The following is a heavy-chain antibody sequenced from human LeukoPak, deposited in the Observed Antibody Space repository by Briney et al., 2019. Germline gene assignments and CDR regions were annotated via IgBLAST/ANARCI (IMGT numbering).Heavy chain of an antibody. V-gene: IGHV3-48*04. D-gene: IGHD3-10*01. CDR3: ASSPGVLDAFDI. CDR1: GFTFSSYS. CDR2: ISSSSSTI. J-gene: IGHJ3*02. Sequence: GGSLRLSCAASGFTFSSYSMNWVRQAPGKGLEWVSYISSSSSTIYYADSVKGRFTISRDNAKNSLYLQMNSLRAEDTAVYYCASSPGVLDAFDIWGQGTMVTVSS.